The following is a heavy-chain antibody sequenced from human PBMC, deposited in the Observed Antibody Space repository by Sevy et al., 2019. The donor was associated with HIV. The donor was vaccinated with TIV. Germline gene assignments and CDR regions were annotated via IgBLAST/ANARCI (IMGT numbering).Heavy chain of an antibody. CDR2: MSPNSGNT. CDR1: GYTFTSYD. CDR3: VRILSTSYYNYHALDV. D-gene: IGHD2-2*01. J-gene: IGHJ6*02. Sequence: ASVKVSCKASGYTFTSYDIHWVRQTTGQGLEWMGWMSPNSGNTCYAQKFQGRVTMTRDTSKGTAYMELSSLRSDDTAVYYCVRILSTSYYNYHALDVWGQGTTVTVSS. V-gene: IGHV1-8*01.